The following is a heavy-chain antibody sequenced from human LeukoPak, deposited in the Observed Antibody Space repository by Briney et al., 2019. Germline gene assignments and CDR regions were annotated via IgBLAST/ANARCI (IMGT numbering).Heavy chain of an antibody. J-gene: IGHJ4*02. Sequence: GGSLRLSCAASGLTVSTNYMSWVRQAPGKGLEWVSVIYSGGSTSYADAVKGRFTISRDTFKNTLYLQMNSLRAEDTAVYYCTRDVYYFDYWGQGTLVTVSS. V-gene: IGHV3-53*01. CDR2: IYSGGST. D-gene: IGHD3-16*01. CDR1: GLTVSTNY. CDR3: TRDVYYFDY.